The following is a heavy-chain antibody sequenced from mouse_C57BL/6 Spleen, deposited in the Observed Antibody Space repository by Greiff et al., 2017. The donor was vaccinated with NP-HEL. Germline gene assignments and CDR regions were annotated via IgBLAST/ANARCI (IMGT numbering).Heavy chain of an antibody. J-gene: IGHJ2*01. V-gene: IGHV5-6*01. CDR1: GFTFSSYG. CDR2: ISSGGSYT. D-gene: IGHD1-1*01. Sequence: EVMLVESGGDLVKPGGSLKLSCAASGFTFSSYGMSWVRQTPDKRLEWVATISSGGSYTYYPDSVKGRFTISRDNAKNTLYLQMSSLKSEDTAMYYCARITTVVGGFDYWGQGTTLTVSS. CDR3: ARITTVVGGFDY.